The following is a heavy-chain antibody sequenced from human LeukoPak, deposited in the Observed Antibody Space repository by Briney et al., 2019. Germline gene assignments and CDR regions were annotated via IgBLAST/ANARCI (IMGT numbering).Heavy chain of an antibody. Sequence: PGGSLRLSCAASGFSFSNYEINWVRQAPGEGLEWVSYISESGTTTYYAASVKGRITISRDNTKNSLYLQMNSLRAEDTAVYYCARRGLWTTVTQFDYWGQGTLVTVSS. V-gene: IGHV3-48*03. CDR1: GFSFSNYE. J-gene: IGHJ4*02. CDR2: ISESGTTT. D-gene: IGHD4-17*01. CDR3: ARRGLWTTVTQFDY.